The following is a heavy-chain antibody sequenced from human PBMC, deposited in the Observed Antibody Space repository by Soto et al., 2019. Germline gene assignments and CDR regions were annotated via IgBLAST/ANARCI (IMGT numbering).Heavy chain of an antibody. J-gene: IGHJ6*02. CDR1: GYTFTSYY. CDR2: INPSGGST. V-gene: IGHV1-46*01. Sequence: GASVKVSCKASGYTFTSYYMHWVRQAPGQGLEWMGIINPSGGSTSYTQKFQGRVTMTRDTSTSTVYMELSSLRSEDTAVYYCARDPPYYDILTGYYPHYYYGIDVWGQGTTGT. CDR3: ARDPPYYDILTGYYPHYYYGIDV. D-gene: IGHD3-9*01.